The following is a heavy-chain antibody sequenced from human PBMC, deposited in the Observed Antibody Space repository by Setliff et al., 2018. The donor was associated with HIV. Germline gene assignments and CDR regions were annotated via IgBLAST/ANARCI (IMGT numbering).Heavy chain of an antibody. Sequence: SETLSLTCTVSGDFFSTDYYWNWIRQPPGKGLEWIGYIYDSGSTNYNPSLKSRVTISVDTSRNQFSLKLSSVTAADTAVYFCARGAPYDYVWGSYRHFDYWGQGTLVTVSS. CDR3: ARGAPYDYVWGSYRHFDY. V-gene: IGHV4-59*01. CDR1: GDFFSTDYY. CDR2: IYDSGST. J-gene: IGHJ4*02. D-gene: IGHD3-16*02.